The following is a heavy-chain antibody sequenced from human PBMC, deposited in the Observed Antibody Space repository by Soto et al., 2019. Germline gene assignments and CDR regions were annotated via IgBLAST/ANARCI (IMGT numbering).Heavy chain of an antibody. V-gene: IGHV1-18*01. CDR2: ISPYTGDR. CDR1: GYIFVNYG. CDR3: AMVDNYVTPTPQDV. D-gene: IGHD3-16*01. Sequence: QVQLVQSGDEMKKPGASVRVSCKASGYIFVNYGIAWVRQAPGQGLEWMGWISPYTGDRQSASKVQGRITRTTDTSTSTAYMDLGSLTSEDTAVYYCAMVDNYVTPTPQDVWGQGTTVTVSS. J-gene: IGHJ6*02.